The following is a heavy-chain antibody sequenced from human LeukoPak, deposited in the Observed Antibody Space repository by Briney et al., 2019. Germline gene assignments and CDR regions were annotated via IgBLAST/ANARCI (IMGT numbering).Heavy chain of an antibody. J-gene: IGHJ4*02. CDR3: TRVPSGGPFDY. CDR2: ISAYNGNT. CDR1: GYSFTSYG. D-gene: IGHD2-15*01. Sequence: ASVKVSCKASGYSFTSYGISWVRQAPGQGLEWMGWISAYNGNTNYAQRLQGRVTMTTDTSTSTAYMELRSLTSDDTAVYYCTRVPSGGPFDYWGQGTLVTVSS. V-gene: IGHV1-18*01.